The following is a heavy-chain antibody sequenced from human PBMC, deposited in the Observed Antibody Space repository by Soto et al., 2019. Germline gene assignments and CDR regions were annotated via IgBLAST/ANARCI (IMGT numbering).Heavy chain of an antibody. CDR1: GGTFSSYT. J-gene: IGHJ4*02. CDR2: IIPILGIA. CDR3: AMEYCSSTSCYRDY. D-gene: IGHD2-2*02. Sequence: QVQLVQSGAEVKKPGSSVKVSCKASGGTFSSYTISWVRQAPGQGLEWMGRIIPILGIANYAQKIQGRVTITADKSTSTAYMELSSLRSEDTAVHYCAMEYCSSTSCYRDYWGQGTLVTVSS. V-gene: IGHV1-69*02.